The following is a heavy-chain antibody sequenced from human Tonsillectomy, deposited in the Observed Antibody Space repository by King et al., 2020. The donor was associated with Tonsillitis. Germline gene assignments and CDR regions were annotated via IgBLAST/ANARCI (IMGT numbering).Heavy chain of an antibody. Sequence: EVQLVESGGGLVKPGGSLRLSCAASGFTFSSYSMNWVRQAPGKGLEWVSSISSSSSYIYYADSVKGRFTISRDNAKNSLYLQMNSLRAEDTAVHYWARSGLVLGDYYYYYYMDVWGKGTTVTVSS. CDR2: ISSSSSYI. D-gene: IGHD3-10*01. CDR3: ARSGLVLGDYYYYYYMDV. J-gene: IGHJ6*03. CDR1: GFTFSSYS. V-gene: IGHV3-21*01.